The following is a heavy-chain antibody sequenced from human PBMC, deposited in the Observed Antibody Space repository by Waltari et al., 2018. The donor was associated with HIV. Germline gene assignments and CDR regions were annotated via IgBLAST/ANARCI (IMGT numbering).Heavy chain of an antibody. Sequence: EVQLLESGGGLVQPGGSLRLSCAASGFNFSRYAMSWGLQAPGKGLEWVSAISGSGGSTYYADSVKGRFTISRDNSKNTLYLQMNSLRAEDTAVYYCAKGIQLWLTPFDYWGQGTLVTVSS. V-gene: IGHV3-23*01. J-gene: IGHJ4*02. D-gene: IGHD5-18*01. CDR2: ISGSGGST. CDR1: GFNFSRYA. CDR3: AKGIQLWLTPFDY.